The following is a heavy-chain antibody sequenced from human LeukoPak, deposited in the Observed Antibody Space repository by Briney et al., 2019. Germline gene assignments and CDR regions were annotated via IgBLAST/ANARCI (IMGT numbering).Heavy chain of an antibody. V-gene: IGHV3-33*01. J-gene: IGHJ4*02. Sequence: GGSLRLSCAASGFILSNYGMHWVRQAPGKGLEWVAVTWYDENNKYYTDSVKGRFTISRDNSKNALYLQMNSLRAEDTAVYYCAREWGYGDPFGFFDYWGQGTLVTVSS. D-gene: IGHD4-17*01. CDR1: GFILSNYG. CDR2: TWYDENNK. CDR3: AREWGYGDPFGFFDY.